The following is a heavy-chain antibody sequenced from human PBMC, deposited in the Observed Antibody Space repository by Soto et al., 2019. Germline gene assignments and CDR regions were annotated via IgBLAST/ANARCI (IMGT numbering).Heavy chain of an antibody. J-gene: IGHJ5*02. Sequence: GGSLRLSXAASGFTFSNAWMSWVRQAPGKGLEWVGRIKSKTDGGTTDYAAPVKGRFTISRDDSKNTLYLQMNSLKTEDTAVYYCTTDSGYDSFDPWGQGTLVTVSS. CDR1: GFTFSNAW. D-gene: IGHD5-12*01. V-gene: IGHV3-15*01. CDR3: TTDSGYDSFDP. CDR2: IKSKTDGGTT.